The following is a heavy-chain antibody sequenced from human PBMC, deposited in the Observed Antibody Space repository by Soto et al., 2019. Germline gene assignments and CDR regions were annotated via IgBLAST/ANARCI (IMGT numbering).Heavy chain of an antibody. CDR3: ATYYDILTGYTFDH. CDR1: SCSMSKSKW. CDR2: VSHTGST. V-gene: IGHV4-4*02. D-gene: IGHD3-9*01. Sequence: PSETLSLTCAVSSCSMSKSKWCSWVRQPPGKGLEWIGEVSHTGSTNYNPSFKSRVTISVDKSKNQLSLNMSSVTAADTAVYYCATYYDILTGYTFDHWGQGTVVTVSS. J-gene: IGHJ4*02.